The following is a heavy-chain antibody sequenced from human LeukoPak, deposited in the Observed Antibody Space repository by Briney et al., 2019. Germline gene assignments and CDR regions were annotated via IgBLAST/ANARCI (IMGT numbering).Heavy chain of an antibody. CDR2: INHSGSA. J-gene: IGHJ4*02. CDR3: ARLTYSGSYVYFDY. Sequence: SETLSLTCAVYGGSFSNYYWTWIRQPPGKGLEWIGEINHSGSARYNPSLKSRVTISVDTSKNQFSLKLSSVTAADTAVYYCARLTYSGSYVYFDYWGQGTLVTVSS. D-gene: IGHD3-10*01. CDR1: GGSFSNYY. V-gene: IGHV4-34*01.